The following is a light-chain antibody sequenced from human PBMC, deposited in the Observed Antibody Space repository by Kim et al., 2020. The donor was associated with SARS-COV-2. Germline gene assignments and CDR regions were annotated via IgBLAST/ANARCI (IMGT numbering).Light chain of an antibody. CDR3: LQDYTYPFT. J-gene: IGKJ2*01. V-gene: IGKV1-6*02. Sequence: SASVGDIFTITCRPSQGILNDLGWYQQKPGKAPKLLMYAASSLQTGVPSRFGGSGSGTDFTLTISDLQPEDFATYYCLQDYTYPFTFGPGTKLEI. CDR2: AAS. CDR1: QGILND.